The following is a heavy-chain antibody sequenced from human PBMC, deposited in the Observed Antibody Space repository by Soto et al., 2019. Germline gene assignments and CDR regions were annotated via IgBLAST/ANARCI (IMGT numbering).Heavy chain of an antibody. Sequence: QVHLVQSGAEVKKPGASVKVSCKASGYIFSTYTMHWVRQAPGQRLEWMGWINAANGNTKYSQNFQGRVTISRDTSASTAYLELSSLRSEDTAVYYCARVSFETSGYADYWGQGTLVTVFS. J-gene: IGHJ4*02. CDR2: INAANGNT. CDR3: ARVSFETSGYADY. V-gene: IGHV1-3*01. CDR1: GYIFSTYT. D-gene: IGHD3-22*01.